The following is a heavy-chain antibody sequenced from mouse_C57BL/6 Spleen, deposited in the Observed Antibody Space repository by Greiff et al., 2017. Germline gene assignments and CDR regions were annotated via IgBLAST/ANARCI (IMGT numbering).Heavy chain of an antibody. V-gene: IGHV1-61*01. J-gene: IGHJ2*01. Sequence: QVQLQQPGAELVRPGSSVKLSCKASGYTFTSYWMDWVKQRPGQGLEWIGNIYPSDSETHYNQKFKDKATLTVDKSSSTAYMQLSSLTSEDSAVYYCARSRGGTDFDYWGQGTTLTGSS. D-gene: IGHD4-1*01. CDR2: IYPSDSET. CDR1: GYTFTSYW. CDR3: ARSRGGTDFDY.